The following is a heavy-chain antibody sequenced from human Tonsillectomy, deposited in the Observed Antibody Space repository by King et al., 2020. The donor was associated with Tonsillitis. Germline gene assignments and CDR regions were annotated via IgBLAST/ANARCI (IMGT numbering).Heavy chain of an antibody. Sequence: VQLVESGGGLVQPGRSLRLSCTASGFTLGDYAMSWFRQAPGQGLEWVGFIRSKAYGGTTKYAASVKGRFTISTDDSKSIAYLQMNSLKTEDTAVYYCSRAQNYYYYYGMDVWGQGTTVTVSS. CDR2: IRSKAYGGTT. CDR1: GFTLGDYA. J-gene: IGHJ6*02. CDR3: SRAQNYYYYYGMDV. V-gene: IGHV3-49*03.